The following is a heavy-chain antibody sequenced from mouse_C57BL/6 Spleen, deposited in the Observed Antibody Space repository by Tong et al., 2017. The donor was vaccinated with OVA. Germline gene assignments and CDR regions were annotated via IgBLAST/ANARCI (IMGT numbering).Heavy chain of an antibody. Sequence: VQLQESGPELVKPGASVKISCKASGYAFSSSWMNWVKQRPGKGLEWIGRIYPGDGDTNYNGKFKGKATLTADKSSSTAYMQRSRLASEDSAVYFCARGGYCGSSGFDYWGQGTTLTVSS. D-gene: IGHD1-1*01. CDR1: GYAFSSSW. V-gene: IGHV1-82*01. CDR3: ARGGYCGSSGFDY. CDR2: IYPGDGDT. J-gene: IGHJ2*01.